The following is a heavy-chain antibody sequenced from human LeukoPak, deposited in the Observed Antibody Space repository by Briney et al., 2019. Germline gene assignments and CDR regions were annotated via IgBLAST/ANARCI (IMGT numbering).Heavy chain of an antibody. V-gene: IGHV3-23*01. J-gene: IGHJ6*02. Sequence: QAGGSLRLSCAASGFTFSSYAMSWVRQAPGKGPEWVSAISGSGGNTYYADSVKGRFTISRDNSKNTLYLQMNSLRAEDTAVYYCAKAHYGMDVWGRGTTVTVSS. CDR2: ISGSGGNT. CDR3: AKAHYGMDV. CDR1: GFTFSSYA.